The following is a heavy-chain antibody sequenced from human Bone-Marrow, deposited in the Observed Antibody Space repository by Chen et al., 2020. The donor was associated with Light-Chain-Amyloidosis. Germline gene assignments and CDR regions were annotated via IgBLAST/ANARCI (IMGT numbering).Heavy chain of an antibody. V-gene: IGHV3-48*03. J-gene: IGHJ1*01. CDR1: GFTFGDYE. D-gene: IGHD3-22*01. CDR2: TPSSGDTT. CDR3: ARGETYYYQRSCFSPGY. Sequence: EVLMSESGGDLVRPGGSLRLSCTASGFTFGDYEMNWVRQAPGKGPEWLSYTPSSGDTTPYADSVRGRFTISRDNANNTLFLQLNSLRAEDTAFYYCARGETYYYQRSCFSPGYWGQGTLVIVSS.